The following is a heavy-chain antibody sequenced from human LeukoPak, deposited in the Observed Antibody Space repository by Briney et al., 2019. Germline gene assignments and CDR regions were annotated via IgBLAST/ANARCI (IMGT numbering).Heavy chain of an antibody. Sequence: PGGSLRLSCAASGFTFSDYYMSWIRQAPGKGLEWVSYISSSGSTIYYADSVKGRFTISRDNAKSSLYLQMNSLRAEDTAVYYCARGDIVVVVAATVFDYWGQGTLVTVSS. CDR3: ARGDIVVVVAATVFDY. CDR2: ISSSGSTI. J-gene: IGHJ4*02. CDR1: GFTFSDYY. V-gene: IGHV3-11*01. D-gene: IGHD2-15*01.